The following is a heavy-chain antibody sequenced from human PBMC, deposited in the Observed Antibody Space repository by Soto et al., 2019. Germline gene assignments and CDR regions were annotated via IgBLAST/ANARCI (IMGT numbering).Heavy chain of an antibody. CDR2: IYYSGRT. V-gene: IGHV4-31*11. CDR1: GGSISSGGYS. D-gene: IGHD3-10*01. Sequence: SETLSLTCAVSGGSISSGGYSWSWIRQPPGKGLEWIGYIYYSGRTYYNPSLKSRVTISVDTSKNQFSLKLSSVTAADTAVYYCARGGSGSYYPWFDPWGQGTLVTVSS. CDR3: ARGGSGSYYPWFDP. J-gene: IGHJ5*02.